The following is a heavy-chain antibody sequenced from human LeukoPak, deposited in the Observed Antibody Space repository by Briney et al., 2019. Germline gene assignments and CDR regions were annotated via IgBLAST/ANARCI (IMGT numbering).Heavy chain of an antibody. Sequence: GGSLRLSCAASGFTVSSNYMSWVRQAPGKGLEWVSVIYSGGSTYYADSVKGRFTISRDNSKNTLYLQVNSLRAEDTAVYYCARDPGHYYDSRGFYYGMDVWGQGTTVTVSS. J-gene: IGHJ6*02. CDR1: GFTVSSNY. D-gene: IGHD3-22*01. CDR2: IYSGGST. CDR3: ARDPGHYYDSRGFYYGMDV. V-gene: IGHV3-53*01.